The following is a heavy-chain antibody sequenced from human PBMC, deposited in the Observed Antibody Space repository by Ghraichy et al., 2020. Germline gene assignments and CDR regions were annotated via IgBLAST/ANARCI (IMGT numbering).Heavy chain of an antibody. V-gene: IGHV4-39*01. J-gene: IGHJ5*02. Sequence: SETLSLTCTVSDDSISSTSYYWGWIRQPPGKGLEWIGTVYYSGSTYDNPSLKSRVTISVDTSKNQFSLKLSSVTAADTAMYYCARLFNEGFDPWGQGTLVTVSS. CDR3: ARLFNEGFDP. CDR1: DDSISSTSYY. CDR2: VYYSGST. D-gene: IGHD1-1*01.